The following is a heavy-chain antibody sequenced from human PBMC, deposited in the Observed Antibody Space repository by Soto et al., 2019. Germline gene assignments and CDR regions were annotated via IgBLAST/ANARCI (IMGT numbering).Heavy chain of an antibody. CDR1: GGTFSSYA. Sequence: GASVKVSCKASGGTFSSYAISWVRQAPGQGLEWMGGIIPIFGTANYAQKFQGRVTITADESTSTAYMELSSLRSEDTAVYYCARDSFSWKSPQRRWFDPWGQGTLVTAPQ. CDR3: ARDSFSWKSPQRRWFDP. CDR2: IIPIFGTA. V-gene: IGHV1-69*13. J-gene: IGHJ5*02. D-gene: IGHD1-1*01.